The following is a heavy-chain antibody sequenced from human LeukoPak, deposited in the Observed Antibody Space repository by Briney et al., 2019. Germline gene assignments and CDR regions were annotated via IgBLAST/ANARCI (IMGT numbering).Heavy chain of an antibody. D-gene: IGHD4-17*01. V-gene: IGHV3-33*01. CDR3: ARKDYGDPGFDY. J-gene: IGHJ4*02. Sequence: GRSLRLSCAASGFTFSSYGMHWVRQAPGKGLEWVAVMWYDGSNKYYADSVKGRFTISRDNSKNTLYLQMNSLRAEDTAVYYCARKDYGDPGFDYWGQGTLVTVSS. CDR1: GFTFSSYG. CDR2: MWYDGSNK.